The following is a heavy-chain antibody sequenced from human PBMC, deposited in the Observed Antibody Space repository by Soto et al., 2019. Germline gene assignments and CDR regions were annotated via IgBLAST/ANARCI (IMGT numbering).Heavy chain of an antibody. V-gene: IGHV1-18*01. CDR2: ISAYNGNT. Sequence: AASVKVSCKASGYTFTSYGISWVRQAPGQGLEWMGWISAYNGNTNYAQKLQGRVTMTTDTSTSTAYMELRSLRSDDTAVYYCARDPVTIFGVSRYYYYYMDVWGKGTTVTVSS. D-gene: IGHD3-3*01. J-gene: IGHJ6*03. CDR1: GYTFTSYG. CDR3: ARDPVTIFGVSRYYYYYMDV.